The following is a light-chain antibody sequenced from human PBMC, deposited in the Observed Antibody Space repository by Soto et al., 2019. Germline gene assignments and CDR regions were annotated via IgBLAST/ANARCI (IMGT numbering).Light chain of an antibody. CDR1: QSISSY. Sequence: DIQMTQSPSSLSASVGDRVTITCRASQSISSYLNWYQQKPGKAPKLLIYAASSLQSGVPSRFSGSGSGTDFTLTISSLQPEAFATYYCQQSYSTLMYTFGQGTKLEIK. V-gene: IGKV1-39*01. CDR2: AAS. J-gene: IGKJ2*01. CDR3: QQSYSTLMYT.